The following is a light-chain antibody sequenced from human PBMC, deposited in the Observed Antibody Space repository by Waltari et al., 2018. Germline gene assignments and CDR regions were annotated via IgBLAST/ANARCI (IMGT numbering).Light chain of an antibody. CDR2: DVS. J-gene: IGLJ1*01. Sequence: QSALTQPASVSGSPGQSITISCTGTSSDVGGYNFVSWYQQYPGKAPKLVIYDVSARPSGASDRFSGSKSGNTASLVISGLQPEDEADYYCSSYTATRHYAFGTGTKVTVL. CDR3: SSYTATRHYA. CDR1: SSDVGGYNF. V-gene: IGLV2-14*03.